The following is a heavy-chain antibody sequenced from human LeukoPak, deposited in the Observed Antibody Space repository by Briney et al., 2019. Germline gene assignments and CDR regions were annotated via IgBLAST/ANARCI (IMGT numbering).Heavy chain of an antibody. J-gene: IGHJ3*02. CDR1: GGSMNSYY. D-gene: IGHD2-2*01. Sequence: SETLSLTCTVSGGSMNSYYWSWIRQPPGKGLEWMGYIYYSGSTNYNPSLKSRVTISVDTSKNQYSLKMNSVTTADTAVYYCARHHFQLLVNDDAFDMWGQGTMVTVSS. CDR2: IYYSGST. CDR3: ARHHFQLLVNDDAFDM. V-gene: IGHV4-59*08.